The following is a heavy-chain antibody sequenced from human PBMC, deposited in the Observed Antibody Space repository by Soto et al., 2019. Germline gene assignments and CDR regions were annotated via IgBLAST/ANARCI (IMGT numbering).Heavy chain of an antibody. CDR3: ARDSSGSYFNWFGP. J-gene: IGHJ5*02. CDR2: IYNSGST. CDR1: GGSIGSSY. D-gene: IGHD1-26*01. Sequence: SETLSLTCTVSGGSIGSSYWNWIRQPPGKGLEWIGHIYNSGSTGSSPSLRSRVTLSVDTSKNQFSLKLSSVTAADTAVYYCARDSSGSYFNWFGPWGQGILVTVSS. V-gene: IGHV4-59*01.